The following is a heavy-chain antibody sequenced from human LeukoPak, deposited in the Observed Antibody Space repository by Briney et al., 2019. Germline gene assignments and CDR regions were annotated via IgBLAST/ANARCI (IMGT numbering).Heavy chain of an antibody. D-gene: IGHD4-17*01. Sequence: GGSLRLSCAASGFTFSNAWMSGVRQAPGKGLEWVGRIKSKTDGGTTDYAARVKGRFTISRDDSKNTLYLQMNSLKTEDTAVYYCTAPYGDYDDVWYWGQGTLVTVSS. J-gene: IGHJ4*02. CDR3: TAPYGDYDDVWY. V-gene: IGHV3-15*01. CDR1: GFTFSNAW. CDR2: IKSKTDGGTT.